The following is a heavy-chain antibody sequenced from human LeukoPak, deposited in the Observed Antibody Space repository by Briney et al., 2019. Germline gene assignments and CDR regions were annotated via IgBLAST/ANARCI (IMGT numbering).Heavy chain of an antibody. V-gene: IGHV3-21*01. J-gene: IGHJ3*02. CDR3: ARLEEQWLTNDAFDI. Sequence: GGSLRPSCAASGFTFSSYSMNWVRQAPGKGLEWVSSISSSSSYIYYADSVKGRFTISRDNAKNSLYLQMNSLRAEDTAVYYCARLEEQWLTNDAFDIWGQGTMVTVSS. CDR2: ISSSSSYI. D-gene: IGHD6-19*01. CDR1: GFTFSSYS.